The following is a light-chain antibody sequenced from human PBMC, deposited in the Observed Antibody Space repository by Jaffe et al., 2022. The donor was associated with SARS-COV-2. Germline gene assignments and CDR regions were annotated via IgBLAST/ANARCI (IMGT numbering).Light chain of an antibody. J-gene: IGLJ1*01. CDR1: SSDVGGHNY. CDR3: SSYTSSSTLV. CDR2: DVS. Sequence: QSALTQPASVSGSPGQSITISCTGTSSDVGGHNYVSWYQQHPGKVPKLMIYDVSNRPSGVSNRFSGSKSGNTASLTISGLQAEDEADYYCSSYTSSSTLVFGTGTKVTVL. V-gene: IGLV2-14*01.